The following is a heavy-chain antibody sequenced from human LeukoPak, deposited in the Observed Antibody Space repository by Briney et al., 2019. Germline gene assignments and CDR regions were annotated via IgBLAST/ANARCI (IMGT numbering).Heavy chain of an antibody. CDR2: INPNGGGT. CDR1: GYTFTGYY. CDR3: ARDSGYYDSSGYYFPFIDY. Sequence: ASVKVSCKASGYTFTGYYMHWVRQAPGQGLEWMGWINPNGGGTNYAQKFQGWVTMTRDTSISTAYMELSRLRSDDTAVYYCARDSGYYDSSGYYFPFIDYWGQGTLVTVSS. V-gene: IGHV1-2*04. J-gene: IGHJ4*02. D-gene: IGHD3-22*01.